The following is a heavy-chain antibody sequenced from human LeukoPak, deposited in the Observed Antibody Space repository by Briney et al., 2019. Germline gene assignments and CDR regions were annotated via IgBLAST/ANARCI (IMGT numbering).Heavy chain of an antibody. D-gene: IGHD6-13*01. CDR1: GGSISSSSYY. CDR3: ARRTSSSWYDYYYYYMDV. J-gene: IGHJ6*03. V-gene: IGHV4-61*05. Sequence: SETLSLTCTVSGGSISSSSYYWGWIRQPPGKGLEWIGYIYYSGSTNYNPSLKSRVTLSVDTSKNQFSLKLSSVTAADTAVYYCARRTSSSWYDYYYYYMDVWGKGTTVTVSS. CDR2: IYYSGST.